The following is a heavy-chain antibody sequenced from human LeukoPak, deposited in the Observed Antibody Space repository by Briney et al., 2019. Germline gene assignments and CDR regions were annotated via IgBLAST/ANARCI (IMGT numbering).Heavy chain of an antibody. J-gene: IGHJ4*02. D-gene: IGHD2/OR15-2a*01. CDR2: TSSSSSYI. Sequence: GGSLTLSWQASGFTLSSYSINWVRQPPGKGLEWVASTSSSSSYIYYADSVKGRFNLSRDDAKNSLYQQMSRVRLEDTDVYYCAIGQRRTSFLLGGRGTVV. CDR1: GFTLSSYS. CDR3: AIGQRRTSFLL. V-gene: IGHV3-21*01.